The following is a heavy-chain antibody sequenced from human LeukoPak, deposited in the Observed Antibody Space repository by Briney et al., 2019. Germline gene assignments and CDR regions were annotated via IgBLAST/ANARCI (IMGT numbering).Heavy chain of an antibody. D-gene: IGHD3-10*01. CDR1: GFTVSSNY. J-gene: IGHJ4*02. CDR3: ASPKGPYYYGSGSYSAN. CDR2: IYSGGST. V-gene: IGHV3-53*01. Sequence: GGSLRLSCAASGFTVSSNYMSWVRQAPGKGLEWVSVIYSGGSTYYADSVKGRFTISRRNSKNTLYLQMNSLRAEDTAVYYCASPKGPYYYGSGSYSANWGQGTLVTVSS.